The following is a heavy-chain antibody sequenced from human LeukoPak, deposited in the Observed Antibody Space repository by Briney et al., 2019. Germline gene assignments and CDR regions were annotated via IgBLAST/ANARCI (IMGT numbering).Heavy chain of an antibody. CDR2: IYYSGST. J-gene: IGHJ6*03. CDR3: ARVRDSSGYDYYYYMDV. V-gene: IGHV4-59*01. Sequence: SETLSLTCTVSGGSISSYYWSWIRQPPGKGLEWVGYIYYSGSTNYNPSLKSRVTISVDTSKNQSSLKLSSVTAADTAVYYCARVRDSSGYDYYYYMDVWGKGTTVTVSS. D-gene: IGHD3-22*01. CDR1: GGSISSYY.